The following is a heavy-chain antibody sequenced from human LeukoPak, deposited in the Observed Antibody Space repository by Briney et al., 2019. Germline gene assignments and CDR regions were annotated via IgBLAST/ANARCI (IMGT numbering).Heavy chain of an antibody. CDR1: GFTFSSYW. V-gene: IGHV3-74*01. CDR3: ARDGIYCSRTRCYNLDY. CDR2: INSDGSST. D-gene: IGHD2-2*02. Sequence: PGGSLRLSCAASGFTFSSYWMHWVRQAPGKGLVWVSRINSDGSSTSYADSVKGRFTISRDNAKNTLYLQMNSLRAEDTAVYYFARDGIYCSRTRCYNLDYLGQGTLVTVSS. J-gene: IGHJ4*02.